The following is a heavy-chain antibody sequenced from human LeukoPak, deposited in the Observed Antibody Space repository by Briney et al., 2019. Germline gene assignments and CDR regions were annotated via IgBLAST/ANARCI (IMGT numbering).Heavy chain of an antibody. V-gene: IGHV1-18*01. CDR1: GYSFSSFG. J-gene: IGHJ4*02. CDR3: ARGGYYGSGSFPDY. Sequence: ASVKVSCKASGYSFSSFGINWVRQAPGQGLEWMGCISAYNGNTNYAQNLQGRVTMTTDTFTSTAYMDLRSLRSDDTAVYYCARGGYYGSGSFPDYWGQGTLVTVSS. D-gene: IGHD3-10*01. CDR2: ISAYNGNT.